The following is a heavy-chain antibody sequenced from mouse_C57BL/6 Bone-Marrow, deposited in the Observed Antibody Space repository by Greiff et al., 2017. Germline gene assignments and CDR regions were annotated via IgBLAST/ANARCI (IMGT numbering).Heavy chain of an antibody. J-gene: IGHJ2*01. CDR2: IDPEDGET. V-gene: IGHV14-4*01. D-gene: IGHD1-1*01. CDR1: GFNIKDDY. Sequence: EVQLQQSGAELVRPGASVKLSCTASGFNIKDDYMHWVKQRPEQGLEWIGWIDPEDGETKYAPKFQDKATITADTSSNTAYLQLSSLTSEDTAVYYCTRSLIYYGTNYWGQGTTLTVSS. CDR3: TRSLIYYGTNY.